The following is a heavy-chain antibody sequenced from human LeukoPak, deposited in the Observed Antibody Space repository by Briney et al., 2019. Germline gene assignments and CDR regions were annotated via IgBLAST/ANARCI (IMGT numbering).Heavy chain of an antibody. CDR1: GGSISSSSYY. CDR3: ARGRVVVTARNWFDP. D-gene: IGHD2-21*02. Sequence: SETLSLTCTVSGGSISSSSYYWGWIRQPPGKGLEWIGSIYYSGSTNYKPSLKSRVTISVDTSKNQFSLKLSSVTAADTAVYYCARGRVVVTARNWFDPWGQGTLVTVSS. CDR2: IYYSGST. V-gene: IGHV4-39*07. J-gene: IGHJ5*02.